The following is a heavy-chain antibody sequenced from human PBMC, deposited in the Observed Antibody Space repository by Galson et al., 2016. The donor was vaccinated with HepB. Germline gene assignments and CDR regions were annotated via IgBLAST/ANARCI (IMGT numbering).Heavy chain of an antibody. Sequence: SLRLSCAASGFTFSNHWMHWVRQAPGKGLVWVSRINPGGSDTMYADSVKGRFTISRDNAKNTLYLQMNTLRVEDTAVYYCARDRDAILTGHHPLFDNWGQRTLVTVSS. V-gene: IGHV3-74*03. D-gene: IGHD3-9*01. CDR2: INPGGSDT. J-gene: IGHJ4*02. CDR1: GFTFSNHW. CDR3: ARDRDAILTGHHPLFDN.